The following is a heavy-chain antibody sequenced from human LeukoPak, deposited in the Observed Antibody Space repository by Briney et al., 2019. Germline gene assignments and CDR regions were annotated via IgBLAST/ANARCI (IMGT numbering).Heavy chain of an antibody. D-gene: IGHD2-15*01. V-gene: IGHV1-69*13. Sequence: ASVKVSCKASGGTFSSYAISWVRQAPGQGLEWMGGIIPVFGTANYAQKFQGRVTITADESTSTAYMELSSLRSEDTAVYYCARDRVVGLGIDNAFDIWGQGTLVTASS. J-gene: IGHJ4*02. CDR3: ARDRVVGLGIDNAFDI. CDR1: GGTFSSYA. CDR2: IIPVFGTA.